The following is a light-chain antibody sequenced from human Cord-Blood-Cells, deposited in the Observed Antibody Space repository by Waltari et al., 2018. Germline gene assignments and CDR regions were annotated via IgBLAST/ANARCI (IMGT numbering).Light chain of an antibody. Sequence: EIVLTQSPGTLSLSPGERATLSCRASQSVSRSYLAWYQQKPGQAPRLLIYGASSRATGIPDRFSGSGSGKDFTLTISILEPEDFAVYYCQQYGSSPWTFGQGTKVEIK. V-gene: IGKV3-20*01. J-gene: IGKJ1*01. CDR1: QSVSRSY. CDR2: GAS. CDR3: QQYGSSPWT.